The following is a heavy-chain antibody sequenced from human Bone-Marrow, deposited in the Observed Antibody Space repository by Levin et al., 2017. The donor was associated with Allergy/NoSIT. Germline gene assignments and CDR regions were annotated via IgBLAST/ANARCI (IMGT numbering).Heavy chain of an antibody. D-gene: IGHD6-19*01. J-gene: IGHJ4*02. V-gene: IGHV4-59*02. CDR2: IRYSGRT. Sequence: SSETLSLTCTVSGGSVIGSFWTWIRQSPEKGLEWIGYIRYSGRTNYNPSLNSRITISIDTSKNHFSLKLTSVTAADTAVYYCARIPDISGWPFDYWGQGIRVTVSS. CDR1: GGSVIGSF. CDR3: ARIPDISGWPFDY.